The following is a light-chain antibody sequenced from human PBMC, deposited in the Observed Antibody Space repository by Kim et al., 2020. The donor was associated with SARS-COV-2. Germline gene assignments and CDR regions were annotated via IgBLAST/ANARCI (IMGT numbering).Light chain of an antibody. CDR1: KLGDKY. V-gene: IGLV3-1*01. CDR3: QAWDSSTEV. Sequence: VSPGQTASITCSGDKLGDKYACWYQQKPGQSPVLVNYQDSKRPSGIPERFSGSNAGNTATLTISGTQAMDEADYYCQAWDSSTEVFGAGTKVTVL. J-gene: IGLJ1*01. CDR2: QDS.